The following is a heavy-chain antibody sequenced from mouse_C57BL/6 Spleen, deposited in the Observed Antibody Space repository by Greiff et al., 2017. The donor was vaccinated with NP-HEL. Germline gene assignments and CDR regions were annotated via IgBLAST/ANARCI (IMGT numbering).Heavy chain of an antibody. Sequence: EVQLQHSGAELVRPGASVKLSCTASGFNIKDDYMHWVKQRPEQGLEWIGWIDPENGDTEYASKFQGKATITADTSSNTAYLQLSSLTSEDTAVYYCTTRGSSAAMDYWGQGTSVTVSS. J-gene: IGHJ4*01. V-gene: IGHV14-4*01. CDR1: GFNIKDDY. CDR3: TTRGSSAAMDY. D-gene: IGHD3-2*02. CDR2: IDPENGDT.